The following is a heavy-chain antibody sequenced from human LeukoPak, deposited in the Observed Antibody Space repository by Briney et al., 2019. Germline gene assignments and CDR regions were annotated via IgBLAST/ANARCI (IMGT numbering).Heavy chain of an antibody. CDR3: ARLKYYYDSSGYRAEYFQH. CDR2: IYYSGST. D-gene: IGHD3-22*01. Sequence: PSETLSLTCTVSGGSISSYYWSWIRQPPGKGLEWIGYIYYSGSTNYNPSLTSRVTISVDTSKNQLSLKLSSVTAADTAVYYCARLKYYYDSSGYRAEYFQHWGQGTLVTASS. CDR1: GGSISSYY. V-gene: IGHV4-59*01. J-gene: IGHJ1*01.